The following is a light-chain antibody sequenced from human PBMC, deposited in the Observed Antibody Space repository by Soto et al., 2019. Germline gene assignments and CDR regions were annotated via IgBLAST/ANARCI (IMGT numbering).Light chain of an antibody. V-gene: IGLV1-47*02. Sequence: QSVLTQPPSASASLGASVTLTCTLSSGYSNYKVDWYQQFPGTAPKLVIHSNNLRPSGVPERISGSKSGSSASLAISGLRSEDEAEYYCASWDDSLRAVIFGGGTKVTVL. CDR2: SNN. CDR1: SGYSNYK. CDR3: ASWDDSLRAVI. J-gene: IGLJ2*01.